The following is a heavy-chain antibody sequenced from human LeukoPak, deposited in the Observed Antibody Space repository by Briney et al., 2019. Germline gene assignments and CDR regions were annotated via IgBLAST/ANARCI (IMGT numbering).Heavy chain of an antibody. J-gene: IGHJ5*02. Sequence: SETLSLTCTVSGGSISSYYWSWIRHPPGKGLEWIGCIYYSGSTNYNPSPKSRVTISVDTSKNQFSLKLSSVTAADTAVYYCARARYSSSWYRVYNWFDPWGQGTLVTVSS. CDR2: IYYSGST. D-gene: IGHD6-13*01. V-gene: IGHV4-59*08. CDR1: GGSISSYY. CDR3: ARARYSSSWYRVYNWFDP.